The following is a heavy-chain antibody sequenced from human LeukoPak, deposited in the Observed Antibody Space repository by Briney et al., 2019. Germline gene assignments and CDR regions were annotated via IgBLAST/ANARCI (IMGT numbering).Heavy chain of an antibody. CDR3: AKVMVATILSHYYYGMDV. CDR2: ISGSGGST. D-gene: IGHD5-12*01. Sequence: PGGSLRLSCAASGFTFSSYAMSWVRQAPGKGLEWVSAISGSGGSTYYADSVKGRFTISRDNSKNTLYLQMNSLRAEDTAVYYCAKVMVATILSHYYYGMDVWGQGATVTVSS. J-gene: IGHJ6*02. V-gene: IGHV3-23*01. CDR1: GFTFSSYA.